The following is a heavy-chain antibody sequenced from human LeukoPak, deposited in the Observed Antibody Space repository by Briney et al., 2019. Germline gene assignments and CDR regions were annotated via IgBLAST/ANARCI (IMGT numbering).Heavy chain of an antibody. V-gene: IGHV1-18*04. D-gene: IGHD2-2*01. CDR3: ARRREYQLLWYDY. J-gene: IGHJ4*02. CDR2: ISAYNGNT. CDR1: GYTFTGYY. Sequence: ASVKVSCKASGYTFTGYYMHWVRQAPGQGLEWMGWISAYNGNTNYAQKLQGRVAMTTDTSTSTAYMELRSLRSDDTAVYYCARRREYQLLWYDYWGQGTLVTVSS.